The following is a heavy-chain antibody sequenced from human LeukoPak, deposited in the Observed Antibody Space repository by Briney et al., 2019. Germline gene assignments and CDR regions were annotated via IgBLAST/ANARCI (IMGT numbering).Heavy chain of an antibody. CDR2: IYYSGST. Sequence: PSETLSLTCTVSSGSISSYYWSWIRQPPGKGLEWIGYIYYSGSTNYNPSLKSRVTISVDTSKNQFSLKLSSVTAADTAVYYCARMDDYGESPVDYWGQGTLVTVSS. CDR3: ARMDDYGESPVDY. J-gene: IGHJ4*02. V-gene: IGHV4-59*01. CDR1: SGSISSYY. D-gene: IGHD4-17*01.